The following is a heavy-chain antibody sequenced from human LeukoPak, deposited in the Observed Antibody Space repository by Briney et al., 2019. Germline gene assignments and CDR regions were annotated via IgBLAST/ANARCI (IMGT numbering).Heavy chain of an antibody. CDR3: AAASDILTGYPFDY. CDR2: IYYSGSP. D-gene: IGHD3-9*01. CDR1: GGSVSNYY. V-gene: IGHV4-59*02. J-gene: IGHJ4*02. Sequence: SETLSLTCTVSGGSVSNYYWSWLRQPPGKALEWIGCIYYSGSPNYNPSLKSRVTISIDTSKNQFSLRLSSVPAADTAVYYCAAASDILTGYPFDYWGQGTLVTVSS.